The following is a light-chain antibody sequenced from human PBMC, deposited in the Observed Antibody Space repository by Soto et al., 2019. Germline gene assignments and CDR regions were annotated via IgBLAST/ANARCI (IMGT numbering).Light chain of an antibody. Sequence: EIVLTQSPGTLSMSPGERATLSCRASQSISSNYLAWYQQKPGQAPRLLIYGASSRATGIPDRFSGSGSGTDFTLTISRLEAEDFAVYYCHQYGSSPLTFGQGNKVEFK. J-gene: IGKJ1*01. CDR1: QSISSNY. V-gene: IGKV3-20*01. CDR2: GAS. CDR3: HQYGSSPLT.